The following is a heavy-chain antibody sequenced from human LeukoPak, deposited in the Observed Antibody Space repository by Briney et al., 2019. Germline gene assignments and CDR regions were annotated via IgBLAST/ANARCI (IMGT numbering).Heavy chain of an antibody. D-gene: IGHD3-10*01. CDR1: GGSISSSNW. Sequence: PSETLSLTCAVSGGSISSSNWWSWVRQPPGKGLEWIGSIYYSGSTYYNPSLKSRVTISVYTSKNQFSLKLSSVTAADTAVYYCASKGAVYYGSGSYYWVDYWGQGTLVTVSS. CDR3: ASKGAVYYGSGSYYWVDY. CDR2: IYYSGST. V-gene: IGHV4-39*01. J-gene: IGHJ4*02.